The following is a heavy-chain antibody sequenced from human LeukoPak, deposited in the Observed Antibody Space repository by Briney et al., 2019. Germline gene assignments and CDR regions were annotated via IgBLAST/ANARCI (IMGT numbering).Heavy chain of an antibody. Sequence: ASVKVSCKSSGYTFTSYRISWVRQAPGQGLEWMGWISAYNGNTNYAQKLQGRVTMTTDTATSTAYMELRSLRSDDTAVYYCAREHGDYFDYWGQGTLVTVSS. CDR1: GYTFTSYR. CDR2: ISAYNGNT. CDR3: AREHGDYFDY. J-gene: IGHJ4*02. D-gene: IGHD4-17*01. V-gene: IGHV1-18*01.